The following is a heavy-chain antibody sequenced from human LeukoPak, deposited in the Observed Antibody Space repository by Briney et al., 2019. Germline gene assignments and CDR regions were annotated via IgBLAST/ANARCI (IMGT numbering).Heavy chain of an antibody. D-gene: IGHD3-10*01. CDR3: ARFHYGSGSYYHDY. Sequence: ETLSLTCAVYGGSFSGYYWSWIRQPPGKGLEWIGEINHSGSTNYNPSLKSRVTISVDTSKNQFSLKLSSVTAADTAVYYCARFHYGSGSYYHDYWGQGTLVTVSS. V-gene: IGHV4-34*01. J-gene: IGHJ4*02. CDR1: GGSFSGYY. CDR2: INHSGST.